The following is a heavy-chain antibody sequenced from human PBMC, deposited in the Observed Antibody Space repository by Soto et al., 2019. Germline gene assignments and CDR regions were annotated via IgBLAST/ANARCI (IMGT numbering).Heavy chain of an antibody. V-gene: IGHV4-31*03. CDR3: ARGSHTTEGYCSGGSCGYYYYYYGMDV. D-gene: IGHD2-15*01. CDR1: GGSISSGGYY. Sequence: QVQLQESGPGLVKPSQTLSLTCTVSGGSISSGGYYWSWIRQHPGKGLEWIGYIYYSGSTYYNPSLKSRVTISVDTSKNQFSLKLSSVTAADTAVYYCARGSHTTEGYCSGGSCGYYYYYYGMDVWGQGTTVTVSS. J-gene: IGHJ6*02. CDR2: IYYSGST.